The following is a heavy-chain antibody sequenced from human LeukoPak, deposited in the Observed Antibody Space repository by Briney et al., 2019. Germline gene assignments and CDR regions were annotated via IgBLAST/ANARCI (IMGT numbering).Heavy chain of an antibody. CDR1: GASISSTTYY. Sequence: SETLSLTCTVSGASISSTTYYWGWIRQPPRKGLEWIASIYYSGSTYYNPSLKSRVTISVDTSKNQFSLKVSSVTAADTAVYYCARAVGSYYYYYYMDVWGKGTTVTISS. V-gene: IGHV4-39*07. D-gene: IGHD4-17*01. CDR2: IYYSGST. CDR3: ARAVGSYYYYYYMDV. J-gene: IGHJ6*03.